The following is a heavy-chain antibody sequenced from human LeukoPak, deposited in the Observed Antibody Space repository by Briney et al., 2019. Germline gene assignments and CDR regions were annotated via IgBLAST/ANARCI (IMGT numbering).Heavy chain of an antibody. Sequence: PSETLSLTCTVSAGSINSYHWGWIRQPAGKGLEWIGRIYTTGSTNYNPSLGSRVTMSVDTSKNQFSLKLTSVTAADTAMYFCARAGYTISYYSLDYWGQGTLVTVSS. D-gene: IGHD1-26*01. V-gene: IGHV4-4*07. CDR2: IYTTGST. J-gene: IGHJ4*02. CDR1: AGSINSYH. CDR3: ARAGYTISYYSLDY.